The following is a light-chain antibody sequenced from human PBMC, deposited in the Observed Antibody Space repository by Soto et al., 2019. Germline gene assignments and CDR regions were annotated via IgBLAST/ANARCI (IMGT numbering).Light chain of an antibody. CDR1: QSVSNNY. V-gene: IGKV3-20*01. CDR3: QQYSIWRT. CDR2: GAS. Sequence: EIVLTQSPGTLSLSPGERATLSCRASQSVSNNYLAWYLQKPGQAPRLLIYGASNRATGIPDRFSGSGSGTKFTLTISSLQSEDFAVYYCQQYSIWRTFGQGTKVDIK. J-gene: IGKJ1*01.